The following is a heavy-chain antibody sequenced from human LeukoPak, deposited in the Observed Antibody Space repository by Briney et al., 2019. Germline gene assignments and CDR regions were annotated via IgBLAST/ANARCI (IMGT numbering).Heavy chain of an antibody. CDR3: ARWRTARTGFDY. CDR2: IYYSGSP. J-gene: IGHJ4*02. D-gene: IGHD3/OR15-3a*01. Sequence: SETLSLTCTVSGRSISSNSYYWGWIRQPPGKGLEWIGSIYYSGSPYYHPSLKSRDTISVDTSKNQFSLKVISVTAADTAVYYCARWRTARTGFDYWGQGTLVTVSS. CDR1: GRSISSNSYY. V-gene: IGHV4-39*01.